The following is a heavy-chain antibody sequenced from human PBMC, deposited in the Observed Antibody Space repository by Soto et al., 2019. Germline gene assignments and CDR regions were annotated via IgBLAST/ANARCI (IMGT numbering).Heavy chain of an antibody. CDR3: ARDGAVAGPGTFDY. J-gene: IGHJ4*02. V-gene: IGHV3-7*01. CDR1: GFTFSRYW. CDR2: IKQDGSEK. D-gene: IGHD6-19*01. Sequence: GDLRPSCGAPGFTFSRYWMSLVRQAPGKGLEWVANIKQDGSEKYYVDSVNGGFTISRDNAKNSLYLQMNSLGAEDTAVYYCARDGAVAGPGTFDYWGQGTLVTVSS.